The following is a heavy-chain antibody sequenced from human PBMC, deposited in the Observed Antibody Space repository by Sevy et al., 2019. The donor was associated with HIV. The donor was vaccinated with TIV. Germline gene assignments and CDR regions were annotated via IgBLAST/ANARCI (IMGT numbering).Heavy chain of an antibody. CDR3: ARERWLTYWYFDL. CDR1: GFTVSSNY. Sequence: GGSLRLSCAASGFTVSSNYMSWVRQAPGKGLEWVSVIYSGGSTYYADSVKGRFTISRDNSKNTLYPQMNSLGAEDTAVYYCARERWLTYWYFDLWGRGTLVTVSS. J-gene: IGHJ2*01. V-gene: IGHV3-53*01. CDR2: IYSGGST. D-gene: IGHD2-15*01.